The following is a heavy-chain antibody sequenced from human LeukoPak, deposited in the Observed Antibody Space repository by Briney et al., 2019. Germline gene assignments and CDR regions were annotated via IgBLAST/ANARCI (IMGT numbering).Heavy chain of an antibody. Sequence: SETLFLTCTVSGDSISSGDYYWSWIRQPPGKGLEWIGYISYSGDTYYNPSLKSRLIISIDTSKNQLSLKLRSVTAADTAVYYCARALLSARVTPLDYWGQGTLVTVSS. CDR3: ARALLSARVTPLDY. CDR1: GDSISSGDYY. V-gene: IGHV4-30-4*01. D-gene: IGHD4-17*01. CDR2: ISYSGDT. J-gene: IGHJ4*02.